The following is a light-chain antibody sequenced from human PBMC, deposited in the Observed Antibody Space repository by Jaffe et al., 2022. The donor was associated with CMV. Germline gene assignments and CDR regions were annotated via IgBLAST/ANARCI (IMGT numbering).Light chain of an antibody. CDR1: QSISDY. V-gene: IGKV1-39*01. J-gene: IGKJ5*01. CDR2: GAS. Sequence: DIQMTQSPSSLSASIGDRVTITCRASQSISDYLNWYQQKPGKGPKLLIYGASSLQSGVPSRFSGSGSGTDFTLTISSLQPEDFATYYCQQSYTTPFTFGQGTRLEIK. CDR3: QQSYTTPFT.